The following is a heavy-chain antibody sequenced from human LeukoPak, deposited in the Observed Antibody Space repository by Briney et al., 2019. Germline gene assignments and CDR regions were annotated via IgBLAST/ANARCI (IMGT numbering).Heavy chain of an antibody. CDR3: VPNIVVVVAAQFDY. D-gene: IGHD2-15*01. CDR1: GFTVSSNY. V-gene: IGHV3-21*01. Sequence: GGSLRLSCAASGFTVSSNYMSWVRQAPGKGLEWVSSISSSSSYIYYADSVKGRFTISRDNAKNSLYLQMNSLRAEDTAVYYCVPNIVVVVAAQFDYWGQGILVTVSS. J-gene: IGHJ4*02. CDR2: ISSSSSYI.